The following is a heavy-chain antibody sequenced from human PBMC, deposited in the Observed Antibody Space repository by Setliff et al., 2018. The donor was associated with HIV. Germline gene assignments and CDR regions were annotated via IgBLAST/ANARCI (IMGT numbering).Heavy chain of an antibody. CDR3: VRAAAGLDI. CDR2: ITAKFNGFVK. D-gene: IGHD3-16*01. CDR1: GFTLSDHY. J-gene: IGHJ4*02. Sequence: PGGSLRLSCAASGFTLSDHYIDWIRQPPGKGLEWVGRITAKFNGFVKEHAASVQGRFTISRDDSKDSLFLQMNNLKTEDTAVYYCVRAAAGLDIWSQKILVTVSS. V-gene: IGHV3-72*01.